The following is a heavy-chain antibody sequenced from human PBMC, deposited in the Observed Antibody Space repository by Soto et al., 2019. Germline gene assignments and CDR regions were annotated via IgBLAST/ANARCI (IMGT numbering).Heavy chain of an antibody. D-gene: IGHD3-10*01. CDR2: ISYDGSNK. Sequence: GGSLRLSCAASGFTFSSYGMHWVRQAPGKGLEWVAVISYDGSNKYYADSVKGRFTISRDNSKNTLYLQMNSLRAEDTAVYYCAKDGNLWFGELDYYYYYMDVWGKGTTVTVSS. J-gene: IGHJ6*03. CDR1: GFTFSSYG. CDR3: AKDGNLWFGELDYYYYYMDV. V-gene: IGHV3-30*18.